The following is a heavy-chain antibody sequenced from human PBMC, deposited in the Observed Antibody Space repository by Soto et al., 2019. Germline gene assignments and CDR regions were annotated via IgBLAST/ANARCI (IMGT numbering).Heavy chain of an antibody. V-gene: IGHV3-48*03. Sequence: LRLSCEVSGFTFSSYEMSWVRQAPGKGLECIAYISSSGSTTDHADSVKGRFTVSRDNAKNSLYLEMNSPRVEDSGIYYCAREENYYESSGYAGRYFDYWGQGALVTVSS. CDR1: GFTFSSYE. J-gene: IGHJ4*02. D-gene: IGHD3-22*01. CDR2: ISSSGSTT. CDR3: AREENYYESSGYAGRYFDY.